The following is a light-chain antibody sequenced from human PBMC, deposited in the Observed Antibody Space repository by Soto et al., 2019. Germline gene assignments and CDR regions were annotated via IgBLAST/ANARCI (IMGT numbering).Light chain of an antibody. J-gene: IGKJ1*01. CDR3: QQSYSSPPT. CDR2: AAS. Sequence: DIQMTQYQSSLSASVEDRVIITCRASQSISNHLNWYQQKPGKAPKLLIFAASSLQSGVPSRFSGSRSGPDFTLTISSLQPEDFATYYCQQSYSSPPTFGQGTKVDIK. V-gene: IGKV1-39*01. CDR1: QSISNH.